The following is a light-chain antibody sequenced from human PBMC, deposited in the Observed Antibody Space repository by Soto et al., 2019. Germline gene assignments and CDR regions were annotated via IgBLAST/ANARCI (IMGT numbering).Light chain of an antibody. V-gene: IGLV2-14*03. CDR1: SSDVGTYEY. CDR2: DVS. Sequence: LTQPASVSGSPGQSITISCTGTSSDVGTYEYVSWYQHHPGKAPKLMIYDVSNRPSGVSDRFSGSKSGNTASLTISGLQAEDEADYYCSSYASNGDVLFGGGTKVTVL. J-gene: IGLJ2*01. CDR3: SSYASNGDVL.